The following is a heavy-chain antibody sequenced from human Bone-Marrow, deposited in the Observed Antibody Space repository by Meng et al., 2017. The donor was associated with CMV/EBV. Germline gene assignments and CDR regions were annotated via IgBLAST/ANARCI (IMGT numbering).Heavy chain of an antibody. D-gene: IGHD2-2*01. CDR2: ISPMIGLT. J-gene: IGHJ6*02. CDR3: ARIRCSSVSCYSNYGMDV. CDR1: FSSYS. Sequence: FSSYSISWVRQAPGQGLEWMGRISPMIGLTNYAQQFQGRVTITADRSTITGYMELSSLRSEDTAVYYCARIRCSSVSCYSNYGMDVWGQGTTVTVSS. V-gene: IGHV1-69*02.